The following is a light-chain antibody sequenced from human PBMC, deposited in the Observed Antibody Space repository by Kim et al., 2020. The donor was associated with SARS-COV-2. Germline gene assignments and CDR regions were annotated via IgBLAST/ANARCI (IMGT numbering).Light chain of an antibody. CDR2: DAS. CDR3: QKYDSAPWT. V-gene: IGKV1-27*01. CDR1: QGISSN. Sequence: DIQMTQSPSSLSASVGDRVTITCRASQGISSNVAWYQQKPGDVPKLLIYDASTLLSGVPSRFSGSGSGTDFTLTISSLQPEDVATYYCQKYDSAPWTFGQGTKVDTK. J-gene: IGKJ1*01.